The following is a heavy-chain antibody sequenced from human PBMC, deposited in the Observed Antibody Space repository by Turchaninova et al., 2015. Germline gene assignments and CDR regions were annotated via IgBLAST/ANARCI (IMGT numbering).Heavy chain of an antibody. D-gene: IGHD5-18*01. CDR3: ASNSS. CDR2: INHSGST. CDR1: GASFSGYY. Sequence: QVQLQQWGAGLLKPSETLSPTCAVYGASFSGYYWSWIRQPPGKGLEWIGEINHSGSTNYNPSLKSRVTISVDTSKNQFSLKLSSVTAADTAVYYCASNSSWGQGTLVTVSS. J-gene: IGHJ5*02. V-gene: IGHV4-34*01.